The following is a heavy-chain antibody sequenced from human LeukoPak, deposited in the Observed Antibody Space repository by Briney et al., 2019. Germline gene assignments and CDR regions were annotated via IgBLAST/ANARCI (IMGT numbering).Heavy chain of an antibody. CDR2: IYYSGST. J-gene: IGHJ4*02. D-gene: IGHD6-19*01. CDR3: ARRPGSGWYVPSLTGGYFDY. Sequence: KPSETLSLTCTVSGGSISSSSYYWGWIRQPPGKGLEWIGSIYYSGSTYYNPSLKSRVTISVDTSKNQFSLKLSSVTAADTAVYYCARRPGSGWYVPSLTGGYFDYWGQGTLVTVSS. CDR1: GGSISSSSYY. V-gene: IGHV4-39*01.